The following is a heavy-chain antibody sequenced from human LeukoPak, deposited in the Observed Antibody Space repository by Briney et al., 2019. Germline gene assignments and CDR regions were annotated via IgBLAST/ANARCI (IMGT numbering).Heavy chain of an antibody. D-gene: IGHD1-14*01. V-gene: IGHV4-31*03. J-gene: IGHJ5*02. CDR3: AREPRDFYWFET. Sequence: SETLSLTCSVSGDSVTSGGYYWTWIRQHPGKGLEWIGYVYYTGVTYYGPSLQSRVTISVDTSKNQLSLKLSAVTAADTAVYFCAREPRDFYWFETWGQGALVTVS. CDR2: VYYTGVT. CDR1: GDSVTSGGYY.